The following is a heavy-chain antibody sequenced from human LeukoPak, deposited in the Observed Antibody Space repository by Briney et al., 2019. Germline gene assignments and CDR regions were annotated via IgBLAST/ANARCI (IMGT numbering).Heavy chain of an antibody. J-gene: IGHJ4*02. Sequence: SDTLSLTCAVSGDSISCCYWTWIRQSAEKGLEWIGRVFISGSTNYNPSLQGRVTMSVDRSKSQFSLRPSSVTAADTAVYYCVRQGYNYGAFSAWGQGTLVTVSS. CDR1: GDSISCCY. CDR2: VFISGST. CDR3: VRQGYNYGAFSA. V-gene: IGHV4-4*07. D-gene: IGHD5-18*01.